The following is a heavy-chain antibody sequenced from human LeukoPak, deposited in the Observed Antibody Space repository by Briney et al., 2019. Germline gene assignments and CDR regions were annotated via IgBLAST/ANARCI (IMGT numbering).Heavy chain of an antibody. CDR2: ISYDGSNK. D-gene: IGHD5-12*01. CDR1: GFTFSSYW. V-gene: IGHV3-30-3*01. CDR3: ARGDIVATGYFDY. J-gene: IGHJ4*02. Sequence: GGSLRLSCAASGFTFSSYWMSWVRQAPGKGLEWVAVISYDGSNKYYADSVKGRFTISRDNSKNTLYLQMNSLRAEDTAVYYCARGDIVATGYFDYWGQGTLVTVSS.